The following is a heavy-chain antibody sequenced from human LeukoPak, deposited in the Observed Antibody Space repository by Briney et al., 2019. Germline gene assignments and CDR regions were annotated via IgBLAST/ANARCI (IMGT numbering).Heavy chain of an antibody. CDR1: GGTFSSYA. J-gene: IGHJ4*02. Sequence: SVMVSCKASGGTFSSYAISWVRQAPGQGLEWMGRIIPILGIANYAQKFQGRVTITADKSTSTAYMELSSLRSEDTAVYYCARGGFNTAPIDYWGQGTLVTVSS. CDR3: ARGGFNTAPIDY. D-gene: IGHD5-18*01. CDR2: IIPILGIA. V-gene: IGHV1-69*04.